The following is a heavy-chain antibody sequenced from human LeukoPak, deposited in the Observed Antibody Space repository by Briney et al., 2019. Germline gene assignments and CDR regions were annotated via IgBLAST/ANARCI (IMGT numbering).Heavy chain of an antibody. CDR1: GYTFTSYG. Sequence: ASVKASCKASGYTFTSYGISWVRQAPGQGLEWMGWISAYNGNTNYAQKLQGRVTMTTDTSTSTAYMELRSLRSDDTAVYYCARWGATRRYYYGMDVWGQGTTVTVSS. D-gene: IGHD1-26*01. V-gene: IGHV1-18*01. CDR2: ISAYNGNT. CDR3: ARWGATRRYYYGMDV. J-gene: IGHJ6*02.